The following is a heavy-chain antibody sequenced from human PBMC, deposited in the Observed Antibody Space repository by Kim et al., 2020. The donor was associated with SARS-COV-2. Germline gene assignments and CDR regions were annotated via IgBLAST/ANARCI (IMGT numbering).Heavy chain of an antibody. CDR1: GFTFSSYA. J-gene: IGHJ4*02. V-gene: IGHV3-30*04. CDR2: ISYDGSNK. CDR3: ARERGYYDILTGYYQRGAFDY. D-gene: IGHD3-9*01. Sequence: GGSLRLSCAASGFTFSSYAMHWVRQAPGKGLEWVAVISYDGSNKYYADSVKGRFTISRDNSKNTLYLQMNSLRAEDTAVYYCARERGYYDILTGYYQRGAFDYCVQGTLVTVSS.